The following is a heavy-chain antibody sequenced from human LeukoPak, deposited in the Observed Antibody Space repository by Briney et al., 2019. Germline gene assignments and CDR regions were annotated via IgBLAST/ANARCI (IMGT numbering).Heavy chain of an antibody. CDR1: GYTSNNYY. CDR2: INPSGGGT. V-gene: IGHV1-46*02. D-gene: IGHD3-10*01. J-gene: IGHJ4*02. Sequence: GASVRVSCKASGYTSNNYYMHWVRQAPGQGLEWMGIINPSGGGTSYAQKFQGRVTMTRNTSISTAYMELSSLRSEDTAVYYCARDMVRGVKNNWGQGTLVTVSS. CDR3: ARDMVRGVKNN.